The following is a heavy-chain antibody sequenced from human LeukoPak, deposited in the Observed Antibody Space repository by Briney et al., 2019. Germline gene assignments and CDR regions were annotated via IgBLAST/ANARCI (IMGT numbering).Heavy chain of an antibody. CDR2: IYTNGWT. J-gene: IGHJ5*02. Sequence: PSQTLSLTCTISGGSINSDLYYWAWIRQPAEKRLEWIGRIYTNGWTDYNPSLKSRVTISVDTSKNQFSLKLSFVTAADTAFYYCARGSGWNSFDPWGQGTLVTVSS. D-gene: IGHD6-19*01. CDR1: GGSINSDLYY. V-gene: IGHV4-61*02. CDR3: ARGSGWNSFDP.